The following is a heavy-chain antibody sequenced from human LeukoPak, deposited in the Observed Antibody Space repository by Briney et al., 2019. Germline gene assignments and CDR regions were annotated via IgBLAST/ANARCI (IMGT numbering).Heavy chain of an antibody. CDR1: GFTFSSYA. J-gene: IGHJ4*02. CDR3: ARLSYGSGSYHFDY. V-gene: IGHV3-23*01. CDR2: FSFNGEST. D-gene: IGHD3-10*01. Sequence: GGSLRLSCAASGFTFSSYAMTWVRQAPGKGLEWVSSFSFNGESTYYADSAKVRFTISRDNSKNTLYLQMNSLRAEDTAVYYCARLSYGSGSYHFDYWGQGTLVTVSS.